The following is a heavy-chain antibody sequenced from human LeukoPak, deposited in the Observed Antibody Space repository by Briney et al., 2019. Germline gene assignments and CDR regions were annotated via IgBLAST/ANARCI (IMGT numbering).Heavy chain of an antibody. V-gene: IGHV1-8*01. CDR3: ARLGSTGSYYYGMDV. D-gene: IGHD3-10*01. J-gene: IGHJ6*02. Sequence: ASVKVSCKASGYTFTSYDINWVRQAPGQGLEWMGWMNPNSGNTDYTQKFQGRFTITRNTSISTPYMQLRSLRSADTAVYYCARLGSTGSYYYGMDVRGPGTTVTVSS. CDR2: MNPNSGNT. CDR1: GYTFTSYD.